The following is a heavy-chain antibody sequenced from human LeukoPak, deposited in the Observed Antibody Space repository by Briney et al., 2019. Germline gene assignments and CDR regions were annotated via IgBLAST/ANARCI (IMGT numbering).Heavy chain of an antibody. D-gene: IGHD6-19*01. Sequence: SETLSLTCAVSGYSISSGYYWGWIRQPPGKGLEWIGSIYHSGSTYYNPSLKSRVTISVDTSKNQFSLKLISVTAADTAVYFCARALTSGWYSGKYYWGQATLVTVSS. CDR3: ARALTSGWYSGKYY. J-gene: IGHJ4*02. V-gene: IGHV4-38-2*01. CDR2: IYHSGST. CDR1: GYSISSGYY.